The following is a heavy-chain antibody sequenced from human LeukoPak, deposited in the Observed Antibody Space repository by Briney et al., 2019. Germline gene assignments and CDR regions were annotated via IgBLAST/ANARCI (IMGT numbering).Heavy chain of an antibody. CDR1: GGSISTYY. Sequence: SETLSLTCTVPGGSISTYYWSWIRQPAGKGLEWIGRIHTSGNTDYNPSLKSRVTMSVDTSKNQFPLKLSSVTAADTAVYYCAREGSMTARPFVSIDYWGQGTLVTISS. J-gene: IGHJ4*02. D-gene: IGHD6-6*01. V-gene: IGHV4-4*07. CDR3: AREGSMTARPFVSIDY. CDR2: IHTSGNT.